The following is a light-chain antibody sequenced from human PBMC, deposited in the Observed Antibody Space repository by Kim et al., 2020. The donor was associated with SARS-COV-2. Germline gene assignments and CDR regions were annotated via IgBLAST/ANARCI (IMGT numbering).Light chain of an antibody. Sequence: QGGPISCAGSSSNIGAVYVVHWYQQRPGTAPKLLIFDNTNRPSGVPDRFSGSKSGTSASLAITGLQPEDEADYYCQSYDSSLTGYAFGTGTQLTVL. CDR3: QSYDSSLTGYA. V-gene: IGLV1-40*01. J-gene: IGLJ1*01. CDR2: DNT. CDR1: SSNIGAVYV.